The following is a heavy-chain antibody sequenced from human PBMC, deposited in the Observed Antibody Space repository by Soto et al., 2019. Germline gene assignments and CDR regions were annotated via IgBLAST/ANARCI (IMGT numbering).Heavy chain of an antibody. Sequence: VQLVQSGAEVKKPGGSLRLSCAASGFTFSNYWMHWVRQGPGKGLVWVSRVNSDESSTSYADSVKGRFTISRDNAKNTLYLQMSSLRFEDTALYYCVCFECGRTAVVTAMEANGYWGQGTLVTVSS. D-gene: IGHD2-21*02. J-gene: IGHJ4*02. V-gene: IGHV3-74*02. CDR3: VCFECGRTAVVTAMEANGY. CDR1: GFTFSNYW. CDR2: VNSDESST.